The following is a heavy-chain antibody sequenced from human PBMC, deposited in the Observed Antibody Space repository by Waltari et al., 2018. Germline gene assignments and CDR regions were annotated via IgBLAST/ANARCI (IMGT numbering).Heavy chain of an antibody. J-gene: IGHJ4*02. CDR1: GGSISSYH. Sequence: QVQLQESGPGLVKPFETLSLTCTVSGGSISSYHWSWIRQPGGQGLEWIGRTVTSGSTNYNPSLKRRVTMSVDTSKIQCSRKVNSVTAADTAVYYCARSADASGSRLDYWGQGNLVTVSS. CDR3: ARSADASGSRLDY. CDR2: TVTSGST. D-gene: IGHD3-10*01. V-gene: IGHV4-4*07.